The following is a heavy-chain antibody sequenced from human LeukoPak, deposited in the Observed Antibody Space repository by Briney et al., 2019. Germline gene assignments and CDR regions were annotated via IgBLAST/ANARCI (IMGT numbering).Heavy chain of an antibody. CDR3: AKRLNILTGYPYFDY. J-gene: IGHJ4*02. CDR1: GFTFRIYA. V-gene: IGHV3-23*01. CDR2: ISGSDGST. D-gene: IGHD3-9*01. Sequence: GGSLRLSCAASGFTFRIYAMSWVRQAPGKGLEWVSTISGSDGSTNYADSVKGRFTISRDNSKNTLYQQMNSLRAEDTAVYYCAKRLNILTGYPYFDYWGQGTLVTVSS.